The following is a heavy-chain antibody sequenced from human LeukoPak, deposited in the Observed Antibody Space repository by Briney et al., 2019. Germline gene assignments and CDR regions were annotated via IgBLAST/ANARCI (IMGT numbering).Heavy chain of an antibody. Sequence: ASVKVSCKASGYTFTGYYMHWVRQAPGQGLEWMGWINRNSGGTNYAQKFQGRVTMTRDTSISTAYMELSRLRSDDTAVYYCAREGVVVPAAMRGYYYGMDVWGQGTTVTVSS. CDR1: GYTFTGYY. CDR2: INRNSGGT. V-gene: IGHV1-2*02. CDR3: AREGVVVPAAMRGYYYGMDV. J-gene: IGHJ6*02. D-gene: IGHD2-2*01.